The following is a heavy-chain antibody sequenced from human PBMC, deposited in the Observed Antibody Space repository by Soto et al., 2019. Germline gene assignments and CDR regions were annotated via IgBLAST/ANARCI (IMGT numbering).Heavy chain of an antibody. J-gene: IGHJ4*02. Sequence: ASLQVSCKVSGYTITGLSSHCLRQASGNELEWMGGFDPEDGEIIYAQKVQGRVTMTEDTSTDTAYMELSSLRSEDTAVYYCVATGVVIGFYNVDFWGQGTVVTVSS. CDR2: FDPEDGEI. D-gene: IGHD3-3*01. CDR1: GYTITGLS. CDR3: VATGVVIGFYNVDF. V-gene: IGHV1-24*01.